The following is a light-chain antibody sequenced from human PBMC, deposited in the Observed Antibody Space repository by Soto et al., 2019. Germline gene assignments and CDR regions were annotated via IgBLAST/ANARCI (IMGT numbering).Light chain of an antibody. CDR1: SSDVGSYNL. Sequence: QSALTQPASVSGSPGQSITISCTGTSSDVGSYNLVSWYQQHPGKAPKLMIYEGSKRPSVVSNRFSGSKSGNTASLTISGLQAEDGGNYYCCSYAGSKVVFGAGTKLTVL. CDR2: EGS. CDR3: CSYAGSKVV. V-gene: IGLV2-23*01. J-gene: IGLJ2*01.